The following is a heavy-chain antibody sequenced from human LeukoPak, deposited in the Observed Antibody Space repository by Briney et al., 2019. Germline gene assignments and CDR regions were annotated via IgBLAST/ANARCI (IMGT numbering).Heavy chain of an antibody. D-gene: IGHD2-15*01. CDR2: ISYDGSNK. CDR1: GFTFSSYA. J-gene: IGHJ4*02. V-gene: IGHV3-30*04. Sequence: GGSLRLSCPASGFTFSSYAMHWVRQAPGKGLEWVAVISYDGSNKYYADSVKGRFTISRDNARNTLYLQMNSLRAEDTAVYYCARGGPIYCSGDSCYPGDYWGQGTLVTVSS. CDR3: ARGGPIYCSGDSCYPGDY.